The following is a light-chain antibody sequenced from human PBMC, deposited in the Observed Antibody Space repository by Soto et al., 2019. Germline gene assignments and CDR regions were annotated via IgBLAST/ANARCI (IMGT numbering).Light chain of an antibody. J-gene: IGLJ2*01. Sequence: QSVVTQPPSASGTPGQRVTISCSGSSSNIGSNAVAWYQQFPGTAPKLLIHTGNQRPSGVPDRFSGSKSGTSASLAISGLQSEDEAHYYCATWDGSLTAVVFGGGTQLTVL. CDR2: TGN. CDR1: SSNIGSNA. CDR3: ATWDGSLTAVV. V-gene: IGLV1-44*01.